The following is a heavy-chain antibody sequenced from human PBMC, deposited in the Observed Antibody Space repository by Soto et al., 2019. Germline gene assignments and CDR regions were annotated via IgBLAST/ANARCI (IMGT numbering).Heavy chain of an antibody. Sequence: EVQLVESGGVVVQPGGSLRLSCAASGFTFDDYTMHWVRQAPGKGLEWVSLISWDGGSTYYADSVKGRFTISRDNSKNSLYLQMNSLRTEDTALYYCAKDKAKGAGDLFDYWGQGTLVTVSS. J-gene: IGHJ4*02. CDR3: AKDKAKGAGDLFDY. CDR2: ISWDGGST. V-gene: IGHV3-43*01. CDR1: GFTFDDYT.